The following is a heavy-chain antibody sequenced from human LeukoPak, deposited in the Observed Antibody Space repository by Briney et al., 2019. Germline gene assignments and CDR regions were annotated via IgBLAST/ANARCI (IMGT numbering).Heavy chain of an antibody. CDR3: ARRGYLPHHDAFDI. D-gene: IGHD6-25*01. CDR1: GGSFSGYY. CDR2: INHSGST. Sequence: SETLSLTCAVYGGSFSGYYWSWIRQPPGKGLEWIGEINHSGSTNYNPSLKSRVTISVDKSKNQFSLKLSSVTAADTAVYYCARRGYLPHHDAFDIWGQGTMVTVSS. V-gene: IGHV4-34*01. J-gene: IGHJ3*02.